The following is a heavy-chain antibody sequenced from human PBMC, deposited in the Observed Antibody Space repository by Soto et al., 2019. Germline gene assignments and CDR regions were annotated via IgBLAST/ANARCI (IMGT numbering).Heavy chain of an antibody. CDR2: IYFTGST. J-gene: IGHJ5*02. CDR1: GGAVSSGTYY. CDR3: ARGPAQVKWLDH. V-gene: IGHV4-61*01. Sequence: SETLSLTCTVSGGAVSSGTYYWSWIRQPPGKGLEWIGHIYFTGSTNYNPSLKSRVTMSLDTSRNQFSLKLSSVTAAHTAGYYCARGPAQVKWLDHCGLGTLVNVSS.